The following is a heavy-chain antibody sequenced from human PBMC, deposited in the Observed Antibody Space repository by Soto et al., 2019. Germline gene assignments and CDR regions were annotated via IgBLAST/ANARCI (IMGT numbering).Heavy chain of an antibody. J-gene: IGHJ4*02. V-gene: IGHV3-30*18. CDR2: ISYDGSNK. Sequence: QVQLVESGGGVVQPGRSLRLSCAASGFTFSSYGMHWVRQAPGKGLEWVAVISYDGSNKYYADSVKGRFTISRDNSKNTLYLQMNSLRAEDTAVYYCAKDQPVELTFDYWGQGTLVTVSS. CDR1: GFTFSSYG. D-gene: IGHD1-26*01. CDR3: AKDQPVELTFDY.